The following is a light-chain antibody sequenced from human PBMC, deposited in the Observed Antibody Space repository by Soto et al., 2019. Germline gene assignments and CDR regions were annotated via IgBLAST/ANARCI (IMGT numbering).Light chain of an antibody. V-gene: IGKV3-15*01. CDR1: QSVSSN. CDR2: GAS. J-gene: IGKJ1*01. CDR3: QQYNNWPPMA. Sequence: EIVMTQSPATLSVSPGERATLSCRASQSVSSNLAWYQQKPGQAPRLLIYGASARATGIPAWFSGSGSGTEFTLTISSLQSGDFAVYYCQQYNNWPPMAFGQGTKVEIK.